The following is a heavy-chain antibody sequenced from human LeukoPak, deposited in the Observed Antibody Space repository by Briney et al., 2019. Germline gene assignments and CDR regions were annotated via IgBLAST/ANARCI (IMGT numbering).Heavy chain of an antibody. CDR3: AKGRSYGSGNDY. J-gene: IGHJ4*02. V-gene: IGHV3-9*01. CDR2: ISWNSGSI. D-gene: IGHD3-10*01. CDR1: GSTFDDYA. Sequence: GGSLRLSCAASGSTFDDYAMHWVRQAPGKGLEWVSGISWNSGSIGYADSVMGRFTISRDNAKNSLYLQMNSLRAEDTALYYCAKGRSYGSGNDYWGQGTLVTVSS.